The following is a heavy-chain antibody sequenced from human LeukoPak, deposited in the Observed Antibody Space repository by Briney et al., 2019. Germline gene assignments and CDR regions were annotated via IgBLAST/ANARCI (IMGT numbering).Heavy chain of an antibody. CDR1: GGSISSSSYY. D-gene: IGHD3-3*01. V-gene: IGHV4-39*07. J-gene: IGHJ5*02. CDR3: ARAQGIFEIGWFDP. CDR2: IYYSGST. Sequence: SETLSLTCTVSGGSISSSSYYWGWIRQPPGKGLEWIGSIYYSGSTYYNPSLKSRVTISVDTSKNQFSLKLSSVIAADTAVYYCARAQGIFEIGWFDPWRQGTLVTVSS.